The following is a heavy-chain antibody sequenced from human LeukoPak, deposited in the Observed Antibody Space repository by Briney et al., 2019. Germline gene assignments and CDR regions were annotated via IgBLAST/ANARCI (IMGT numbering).Heavy chain of an antibody. CDR2: INPESGVT. CDR3: AIVVGDQGFDY. CDR1: GYTFTGYY. V-gene: IGHV1-2*02. D-gene: IGHD3-16*01. Sequence: GASVTVSCKASGYTFTGYYMHWVRQAPGRGLEWLGSINPESGVTDVAQNFRGRVTMTRDTSISTAYMELSRLSSDDTAVYYCAIVVGDQGFDYWGQGTLVTVSS. J-gene: IGHJ4*02.